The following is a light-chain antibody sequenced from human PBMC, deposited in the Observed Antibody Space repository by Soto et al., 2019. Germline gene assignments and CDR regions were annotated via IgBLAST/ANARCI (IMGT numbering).Light chain of an antibody. CDR3: QQSYSRPLT. CDR1: QSITNS. V-gene: IGKV1-39*01. Sequence: DIQMTQSPSSLSASVGDRVTITCRASQSITNSLNWYQQKVGQAPQLLIYAASTLQSGVPSRFSGIGSGTDFTLTINHLQPEEFATYYCQQSYSRPLTFGGGTKVE. CDR2: AAS. J-gene: IGKJ4*01.